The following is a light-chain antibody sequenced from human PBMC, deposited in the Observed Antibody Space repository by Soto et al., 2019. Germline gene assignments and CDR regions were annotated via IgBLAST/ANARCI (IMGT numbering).Light chain of an antibody. CDR1: QSVRNN. V-gene: IGKV3-15*01. Sequence: EIVMTQSPGTLSVSPGERVTLSCRASQSVRNNLAWYQQKPGQGPRLLIYDASTRATGIPYRCSGSGSGTEFTLTISSMQSEDFEVYYCQQCNDWPWTFGQGTKVEIK. J-gene: IGKJ1*01. CDR3: QQCNDWPWT. CDR2: DAS.